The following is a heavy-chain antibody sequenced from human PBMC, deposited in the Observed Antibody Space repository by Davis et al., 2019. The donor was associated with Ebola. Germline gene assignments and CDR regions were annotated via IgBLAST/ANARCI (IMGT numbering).Heavy chain of an antibody. V-gene: IGHV3-30-3*02. CDR1: GFTFSSYA. CDR3: AKRDCSSTSCFHYYYYGMDV. J-gene: IGHJ6*02. CDR2: ISYDGSNK. D-gene: IGHD2-2*01. Sequence: PGGSLRLSCAASGFTFSSYAMHWVRQAPGKGLEWVAVISYDGSNKYYADSVKGRFTISRDNSKNTLYLQMNSLRAEDTAVYYCAKRDCSSTSCFHYYYYGMDVWGQGTTVTVSS.